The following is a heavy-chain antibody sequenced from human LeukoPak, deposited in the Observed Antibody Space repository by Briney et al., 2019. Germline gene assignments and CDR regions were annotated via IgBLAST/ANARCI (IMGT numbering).Heavy chain of an antibody. V-gene: IGHV3-30*18. Sequence: PGGSLRLSCAASGFTFSDYGIHWVRQAPGKGLEWVAFISYDGIYKYYADSVKGRFTISRDNSQNTLYLQMNSLRADDTAVYYCAKDLAQYISSPDFDYWGQGTLVTVSS. CDR1: GFTFSDYG. CDR2: ISYDGIYK. D-gene: IGHD6-6*01. J-gene: IGHJ4*02. CDR3: AKDLAQYISSPDFDY.